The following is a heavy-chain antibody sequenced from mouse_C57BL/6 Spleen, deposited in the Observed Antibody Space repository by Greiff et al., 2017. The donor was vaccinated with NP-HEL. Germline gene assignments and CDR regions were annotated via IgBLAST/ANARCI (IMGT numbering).Heavy chain of an antibody. CDR3: TKGVRRFDY. D-gene: IGHD2-14*01. V-gene: IGHV14-4*01. CDR1: GFNIKDDY. Sequence: EVNVVESGAELVRPGASVKLSCTASGFNIKDDYMHWVKQRPEQGLEWIGWIDPENGDTEYASKFQGKATITADTSSNTAYLQLSSLTSEDTAVYYCTKGVRRFDYWGQGTTLTVSS. CDR2: IDPENGDT. J-gene: IGHJ2*01.